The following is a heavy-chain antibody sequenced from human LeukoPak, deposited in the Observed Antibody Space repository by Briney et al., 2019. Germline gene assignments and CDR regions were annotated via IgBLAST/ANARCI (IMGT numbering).Heavy chain of an antibody. V-gene: IGHV3-7*01. CDR1: GFTFSDHY. D-gene: IGHD5-18*01. CDR3: ASTWIQLWPLNY. Sequence: GGSLRLSCAASGFTFSDHYMDWVRQAPGKGLEWVANIKQDGSEKYYVDSVKGRFTISRDNAKNSLYLQMNSLRAEDTAVYYCASTWIQLWPLNYWGQGTLVTVSS. J-gene: IGHJ4*02. CDR2: IKQDGSEK.